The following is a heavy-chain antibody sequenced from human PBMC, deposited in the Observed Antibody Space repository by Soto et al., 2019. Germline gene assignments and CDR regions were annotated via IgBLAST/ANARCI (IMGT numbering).Heavy chain of an antibody. CDR3: ARDIAGANLLFDY. CDR1: GDSIRSGNHY. D-gene: IGHD1-26*01. Sequence: PSETLSLTCTVSGDSIRSGNHYWSWIRQPPGKGLEWIGYIYYSGSTYYSPSLKSRVTISVDTSKNQFSLKLNSVTAADTAVYYCARDIAGANLLFDYWGQGTLVTVSS. J-gene: IGHJ4*02. CDR2: IYYSGST. V-gene: IGHV4-30-4*02.